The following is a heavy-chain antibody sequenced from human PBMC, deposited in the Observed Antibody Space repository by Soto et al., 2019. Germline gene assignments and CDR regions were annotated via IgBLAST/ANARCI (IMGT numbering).Heavy chain of an antibody. CDR2: ISGSGGST. J-gene: IGHJ4*02. Sequence: EVQLLESGGGLAQPGGSLRLSCAASGFTFSSYAMRWVRQAPGKGLEWVSAISGSGGSTYYADSVKGRFTISRDNSKNTLYLQMNSLRAEDTAVYYCAKRRYSYGEGCYFAYWGQGPLVTVSS. CDR3: AKRRYSYGEGCYFAY. D-gene: IGHD5-18*01. CDR1: GFTFSSYA. V-gene: IGHV3-23*01.